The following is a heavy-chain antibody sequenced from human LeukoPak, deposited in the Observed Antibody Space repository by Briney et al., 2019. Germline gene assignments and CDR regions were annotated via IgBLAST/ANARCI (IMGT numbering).Heavy chain of an antibody. CDR2: VSSYNDNT. J-gene: IGHJ6*03. CDR3: ATSPSLLESMDV. V-gene: IGHV1-18*01. D-gene: IGHD1-1*01. CDR1: GYTFTSYG. Sequence: ASVKVSCKASGYTFTSYGISWVRQAPGQGLEWMGWVSSYNDNTNYAQKFQGRVTMTEDTSTDTAYMELSSLRSEDTAVYYCATSPSLLESMDVWGKGTTVTVSS.